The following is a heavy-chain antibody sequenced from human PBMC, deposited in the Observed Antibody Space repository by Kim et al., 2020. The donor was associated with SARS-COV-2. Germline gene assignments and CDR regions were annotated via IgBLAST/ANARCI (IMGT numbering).Heavy chain of an antibody. D-gene: IGHD3-3*01. Sequence: GESLKISCKGSGYSFTSYWISWVRQMPGKGLEWMGRIDPSDSYTNYSPSFQGHVTISADKSISTAYLQWSSLKASDTAMYYCARLRPSRGGIFGVVIIGGWFDPWGQGTLVTVSS. J-gene: IGHJ5*02. CDR1: GYSFTSYW. CDR3: ARLRPSRGGIFGVVIIGGWFDP. CDR2: IDPSDSYT. V-gene: IGHV5-10-1*01.